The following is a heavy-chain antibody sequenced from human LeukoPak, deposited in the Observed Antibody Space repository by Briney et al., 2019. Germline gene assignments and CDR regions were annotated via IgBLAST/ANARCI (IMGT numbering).Heavy chain of an antibody. CDR2: IWYDGSNK. CDR3: ARDSREEQWLAYYFDY. J-gene: IGHJ4*02. Sequence: GRPLRLSCAAPGFTFSSYGMHWVRQAPGKGLEWVAVIWYDGSNKYYADSVKGRFTISRDNSKNTLYLQMNSLRAEDTAVYYCARDSREEQWLAYYFDYWGQGTLVTVSS. V-gene: IGHV3-33*01. D-gene: IGHD6-19*01. CDR1: GFTFSSYG.